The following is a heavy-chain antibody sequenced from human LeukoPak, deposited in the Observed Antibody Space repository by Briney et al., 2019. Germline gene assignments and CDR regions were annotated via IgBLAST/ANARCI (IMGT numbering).Heavy chain of an antibody. CDR3: AKLEMTIIAFDD. D-gene: IGHD5-24*01. J-gene: IGHJ4*02. Sequence: SETLSLTCTVSGDSISGYYGSWIRQPPGKGLEWIGYIYYSGSTNCNPSLKSRVTISIDTSKNQFSLKLSSVTAADTAVYYCAKLEMTIIAFDDWGQGTLVTVSS. CDR1: GDSISGYY. CDR2: IYYSGST. V-gene: IGHV4-59*01.